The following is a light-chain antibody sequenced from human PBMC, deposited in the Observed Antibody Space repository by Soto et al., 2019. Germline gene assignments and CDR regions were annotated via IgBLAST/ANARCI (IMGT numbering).Light chain of an antibody. Sequence: QSALSQPASVSGSPGQSITISCTGTSRDVGGYKYVSWYQHQPGKAPKLIIYEVSNRPSGVSNRFSGSKSGNTASLSISGIQAEDEADYYCGSITGSSTSVFGTGTKLTVL. J-gene: IGLJ1*01. CDR1: SRDVGGYKY. V-gene: IGLV2-14*01. CDR2: EVS. CDR3: GSITGSSTSV.